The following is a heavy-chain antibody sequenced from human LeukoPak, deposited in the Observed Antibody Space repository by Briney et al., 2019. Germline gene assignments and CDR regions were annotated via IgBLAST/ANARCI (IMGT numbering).Heavy chain of an antibody. CDR1: GFTFSSYA. J-gene: IGHJ4*02. V-gene: IGHV3-30*04. D-gene: IGHD3-16*01. CDR3: ARDSGGGVTNADY. CDR2: ISYDGSNK. Sequence: PGGSLRLSCAASGFTFSSYAMHWVRQAPGKGLEWVAVISYDGSNKYYADSVKGRFTISRDNSKNMLYLQMNSLRAEDTAVYYCARDSGGGVTNADYWGQGPWSPSPQ.